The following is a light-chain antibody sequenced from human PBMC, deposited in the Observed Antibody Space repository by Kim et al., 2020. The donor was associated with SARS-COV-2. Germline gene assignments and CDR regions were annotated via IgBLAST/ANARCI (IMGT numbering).Light chain of an antibody. CDR3: QQSVKIPYS. CDR2: FAS. CDR1: QSIGRK. Sequence: ASVGDRITITCRARQSIGRKLNWYQQKPGKAPKILIYFASSLQGGVPSRFSGSGSETDFTLIISSLQPEDFGTYYCQQSVKIPYSFGQGTKVDIK. V-gene: IGKV1-39*01. J-gene: IGKJ2*03.